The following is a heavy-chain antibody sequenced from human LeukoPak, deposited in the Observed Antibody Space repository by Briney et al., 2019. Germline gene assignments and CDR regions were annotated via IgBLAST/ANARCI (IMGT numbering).Heavy chain of an antibody. CDR3: ARHGIWGSRGYYPGGY. D-gene: IGHD3-22*01. J-gene: IGHJ4*02. Sequence: GESLKISCKGSGYSFTSYWIGWVRQMPGKGLEWMGIIYPGDSDTRHSPSFQGQVTISADQSISTAYLQWSSLKASDTAMYYCARHGIWGSRGYYPGGYWGQGTLVTVSS. CDR1: GYSFTSYW. CDR2: IYPGDSDT. V-gene: IGHV5-51*01.